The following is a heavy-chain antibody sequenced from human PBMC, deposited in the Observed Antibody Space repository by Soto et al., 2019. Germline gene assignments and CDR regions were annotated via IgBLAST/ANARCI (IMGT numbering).Heavy chain of an antibody. CDR3: ARVPDY. CDR2: IYHSGST. Sequence: SETLSLTCAVSGGSISSGGYFWGWIRQPPGKGLEWIGYIYHSGSTYYNPSLKSRVTISVDRSRNQFSLKLSSVTAADTAVYYCARVPDYWGQGTLVTVSS. V-gene: IGHV4-30-2*01. CDR1: GGSISSGGYF. J-gene: IGHJ4*02.